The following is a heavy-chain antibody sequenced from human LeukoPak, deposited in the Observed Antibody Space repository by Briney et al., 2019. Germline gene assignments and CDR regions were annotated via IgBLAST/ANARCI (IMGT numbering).Heavy chain of an antibody. D-gene: IGHD5-24*01. CDR2: IYPGDSDT. Sequence: GESLKISCKGSGYSFTSYWSGWVRQMPGKGLEWMGIIYPGDSDTRYSPSFQGQVTISADKSISAAYLQWSSLKASDTAMYYCARHAVRDGYDRHNDYWGQGTLVTVSS. CDR1: GYSFTSYW. J-gene: IGHJ4*02. V-gene: IGHV5-51*01. CDR3: ARHAVRDGYDRHNDY.